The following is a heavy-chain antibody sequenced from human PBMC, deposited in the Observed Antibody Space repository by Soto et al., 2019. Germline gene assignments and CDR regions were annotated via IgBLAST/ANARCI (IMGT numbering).Heavy chain of an antibody. D-gene: IGHD6-19*01. CDR1: GFTFSSYG. CDR2: ISYDGSNK. V-gene: IGHV3-30*18. Sequence: GGSLRLSCAAPGFTFSSYGMHWVRQAPGKGLEWVAVISYDGSNKYYADSVKGRFTISRDNSKNTLYLQMNSLRAEDTAVYYCAEQEPWLAPTGYWGQGTLVTVSS. J-gene: IGHJ4*02. CDR3: AEQEPWLAPTGY.